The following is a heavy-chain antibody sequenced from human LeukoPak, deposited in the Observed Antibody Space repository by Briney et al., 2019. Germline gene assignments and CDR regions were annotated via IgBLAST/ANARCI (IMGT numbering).Heavy chain of an antibody. CDR1: GGTFSSYV. D-gene: IGHD6-19*01. CDR3: ARWLEGDAFDI. V-gene: IGHV1-69*04. J-gene: IGHJ3*02. CDR2: IIPILGIA. Sequence: GASVKVSCKASGGTFSSYVISWVRQAPGQGLEWMGRIIPILGIANYAQKFQGRVTITADKSTSTAYMELSSLRSEDTAVYYCARWLEGDAFDIWGQGTMVTVSS.